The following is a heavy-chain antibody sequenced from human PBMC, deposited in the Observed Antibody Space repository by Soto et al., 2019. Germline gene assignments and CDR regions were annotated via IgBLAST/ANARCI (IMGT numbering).Heavy chain of an antibody. Sequence: QLQLQESGPGLVKPSETLSLTCTVSGGSISSSSYYWGWIRQPPGKGLEWIGSIYYSGSTYYNPSLKSRVTISVDTSKNQFSLKLSSVTAADTAVYYCARRPGGGGSSWYMWPWGQGTLVTVSS. CDR3: ARRPGGGGSSWYMWP. V-gene: IGHV4-39*01. CDR2: IYYSGST. D-gene: IGHD6-13*01. J-gene: IGHJ5*02. CDR1: GGSISSSSYY.